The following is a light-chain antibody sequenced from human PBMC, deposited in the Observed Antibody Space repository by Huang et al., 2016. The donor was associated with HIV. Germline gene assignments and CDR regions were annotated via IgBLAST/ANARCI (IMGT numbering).Light chain of an antibody. CDR3: QQLRSYPLT. V-gene: IGKV1-13*02. Sequence: AIQLTQSPSSVSASVGDRVTVTCRASQAIGHSLAWYQHKPGKAPKLLIYGGSILQSGVSPRFSGNGCGTDFSLTISSLRSEDFATYFCQQLRSYPLTFGGGTDV. CDR2: GGS. J-gene: IGKJ4*01. CDR1: QAIGHS.